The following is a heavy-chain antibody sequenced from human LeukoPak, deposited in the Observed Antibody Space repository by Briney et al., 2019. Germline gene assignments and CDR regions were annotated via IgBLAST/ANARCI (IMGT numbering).Heavy chain of an antibody. D-gene: IGHD5-18*01. CDR3: ARTTERGYTYNYFYYYYMDV. CDR2: IYYSGST. CDR1: GGSISSYY. Sequence: SETLSLTCTVSGGSISSYYWSWIRQAPGKGLEWIGYIYYSGSTSYNPSLKSRISISVDTSKNQFSLKLSSVTAADTAVYYCARTTERGYTYNYFYYYYMDVWGKGTTVTISS. J-gene: IGHJ6*03. V-gene: IGHV4-59*01.